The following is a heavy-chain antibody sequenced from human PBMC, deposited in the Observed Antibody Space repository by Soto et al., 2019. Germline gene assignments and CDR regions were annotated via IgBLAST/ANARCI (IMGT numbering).Heavy chain of an antibody. Sequence: PSETLCVTCIFSGGSISSGGYYWSWIRQHPGKGLEWIGYIYYSGSTYYNPSLKSRVTISVDTSKNQFSLKLSSVTAADTAVYYCASYDILTGPLKKDAFDIWGQGTMVTVSS. J-gene: IGHJ3*02. CDR2: IYYSGST. CDR3: ASYDILTGPLKKDAFDI. CDR1: GGSISSGGYY. D-gene: IGHD3-9*01. V-gene: IGHV4-31*03.